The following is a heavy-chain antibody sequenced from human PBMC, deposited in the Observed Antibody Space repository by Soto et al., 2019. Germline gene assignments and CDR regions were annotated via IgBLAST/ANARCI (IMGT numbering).Heavy chain of an antibody. CDR3: ARDPSPDSSGWYYFDY. D-gene: IGHD6-19*01. CDR2: ICTSGTPV. Sequence: EVQLVESGGALVQPGGSLRLSCAASGFTFKTYNMNWVRQAPGKGLEWVSYICTSGTPVYYADSVKGRFTISRDNAKNSLFLQMHSLRDEDTALYFCARDPSPDSSGWYYFDYWGKGTLVTVSS. V-gene: IGHV3-48*02. J-gene: IGHJ4*02. CDR1: GFTFKTYN.